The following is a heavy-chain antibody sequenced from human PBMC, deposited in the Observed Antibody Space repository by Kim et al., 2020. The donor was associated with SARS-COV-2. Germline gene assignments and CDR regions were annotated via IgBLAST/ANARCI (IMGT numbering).Heavy chain of an antibody. D-gene: IGHD2-2*01. Sequence: GGSLRLSCAASGFTFSNAWMSWVRQAPGKGLEWVGRITSKTDGGTADYAAPVKGRFTISRDDSKNTLYLQMNSLKTEDTAVYYCTGWATRFDYWGQGTLVTVSS. CDR1: GFTFSNAW. CDR3: TGWATRFDY. CDR2: ITSKTDGGTA. V-gene: IGHV3-15*01. J-gene: IGHJ4*02.